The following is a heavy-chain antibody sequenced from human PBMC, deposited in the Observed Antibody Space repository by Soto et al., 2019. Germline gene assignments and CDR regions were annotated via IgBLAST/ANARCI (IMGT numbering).Heavy chain of an antibody. CDR2: SHYSGLT. CDR1: GGSISSYY. Sequence: SETLSLTCRVSGGSISSYYWRWIRQPPWRGLEWIVYSHYSGLTNYKPSLKSRVTMSLDTSTNQFSLKLSFVTAADTAVYYCARDTGYDYRFDYWGQGALVTVSS. V-gene: IGHV4-59*01. CDR3: ARDTGYDYRFDY. J-gene: IGHJ4*02. D-gene: IGHD5-12*01.